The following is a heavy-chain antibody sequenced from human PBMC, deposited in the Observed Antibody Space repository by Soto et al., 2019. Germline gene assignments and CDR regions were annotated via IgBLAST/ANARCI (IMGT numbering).Heavy chain of an antibody. Sequence: QVQLKESGPGLVKPSQTLSLTCSVSGGSIGSGDYYWSWVRQSPGKGLEWIGYIYYTGHTYYNPSLGSRVTFSVGTSQNQLSLRLSDVTVAATAVYYCARDSRRRADSGTRPLYYFDYWGQGTLVTVSS. V-gene: IGHV4-30-4*01. D-gene: IGHD1-26*01. CDR1: GGSIGSGDYY. CDR3: ARDSRRRADSGTRPLYYFDY. J-gene: IGHJ4*02. CDR2: IYYTGHT.